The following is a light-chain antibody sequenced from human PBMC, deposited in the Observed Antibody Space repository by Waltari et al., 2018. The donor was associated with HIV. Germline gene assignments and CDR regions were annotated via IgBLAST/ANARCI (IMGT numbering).Light chain of an antibody. CDR3: GTWDISLNAGV. CDR2: ENN. CDR1: SSNTGNIY. J-gene: IGLJ3*02. V-gene: IGLV1-51*02. Sequence: QSVLTQPPSVSAAPGRKVTISCSGSSSNTGNIYVFCYQQFPGAAPKLLIFENNKRPSGIPDRFSGSKSGTLATLDITGLQTGDEGDYYCGTWDISLNAGVFGGGTKLTVL.